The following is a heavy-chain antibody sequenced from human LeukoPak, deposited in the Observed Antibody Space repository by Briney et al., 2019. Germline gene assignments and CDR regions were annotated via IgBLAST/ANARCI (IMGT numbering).Heavy chain of an antibody. J-gene: IGHJ6*03. CDR2: MNPNSGNT. D-gene: IGHD6-13*01. Sequence: GASVKVSCKASGYTFTSYGISWVRQAPGQGLEWMGWMNPNSGNTGYAQKFQGRVTITRNTSISTAYMELSSLRSEDTAVYYCALMGSSRRRYYYYYMDVWGKGTTVTVSS. V-gene: IGHV1-8*03. CDR1: GYTFTSYG. CDR3: ALMGSSRRRYYYYYMDV.